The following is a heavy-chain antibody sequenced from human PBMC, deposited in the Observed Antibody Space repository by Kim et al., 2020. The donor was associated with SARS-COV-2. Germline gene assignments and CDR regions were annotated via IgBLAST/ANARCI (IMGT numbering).Heavy chain of an antibody. Sequence: SETLSLTCTVSGGSISSSSYYWGWIRQPPGKGLEWIGSIYYSGSTYYNPSLKSRVTISVDTSKNQFSLKLSSVTAADTAVYYCASRSRKELQVSGSGWFDPWGQGTLVTVSS. J-gene: IGHJ5*02. D-gene: IGHD3-10*01. CDR3: ASRSRKELQVSGSGWFDP. V-gene: IGHV4-39*01. CDR2: IYYSGST. CDR1: GGSISSSSYY.